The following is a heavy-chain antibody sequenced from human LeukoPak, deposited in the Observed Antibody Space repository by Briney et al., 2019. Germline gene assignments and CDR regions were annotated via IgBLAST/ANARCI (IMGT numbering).Heavy chain of an antibody. CDR1: GGTFSSYA. D-gene: IGHD6-6*01. Sequence: SVKVSCKASGGTFSSYAISWARQAPGQGLEWMGGIIPIFGTANYAQKFQGRVTITADESTSTAYMELSSLRSEDTAVYYCARRGGSSSGNYYYYHMDVWGKGTTVTVSS. V-gene: IGHV1-69*01. J-gene: IGHJ6*03. CDR3: ARRGGSSSGNYYYYHMDV. CDR2: IIPIFGTA.